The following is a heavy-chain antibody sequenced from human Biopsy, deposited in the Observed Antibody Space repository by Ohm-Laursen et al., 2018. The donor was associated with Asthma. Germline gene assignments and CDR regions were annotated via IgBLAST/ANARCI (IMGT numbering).Heavy chain of an antibody. J-gene: IGHJ6*02. CDR2: ITVYNGNT. V-gene: IGHV1-18*01. Sequence: ASVKVSCKASGYTFNSAGITWVRQAPGQGLEWMGWITVYNGNTKVAQKLQDRVTMITDTSTSTAYMELRSLRSDDTAVYFCARAVDYSHYYGIDVWGQGTTVTVS. CDR1: GYTFNSAG. D-gene: IGHD3-10*01. CDR3: ARAVDYSHYYGIDV.